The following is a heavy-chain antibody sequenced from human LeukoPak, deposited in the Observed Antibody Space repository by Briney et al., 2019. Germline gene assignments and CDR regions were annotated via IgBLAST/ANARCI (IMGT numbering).Heavy chain of an antibody. CDR1: GYTFTGYY. J-gene: IGHJ5*02. D-gene: IGHD6-13*01. CDR2: INPNSGGT. Sequence: ASVRVSGKASGYTFTGYYMHWVRQARGQGLEWMGWINPNSGGTNYAQKIQGRVTMTRDTSISTAYMELSRLRSDDTAVYYCARDRYSSSWSTNNWFDPWGQGTLVTVSS. CDR3: ARDRYSSSWSTNNWFDP. V-gene: IGHV1-2*02.